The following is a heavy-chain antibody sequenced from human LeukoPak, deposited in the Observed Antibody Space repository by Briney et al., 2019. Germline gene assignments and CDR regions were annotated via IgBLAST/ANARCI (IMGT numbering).Heavy chain of an antibody. CDR3: ARREAYCSGGSCRYTIKGRYFDY. CDR1: GGSFSGYY. V-gene: IGHV4-34*01. Sequence: PSETLPLTCAVYGGSFSGYYWSWIRQPPGKGLEWIGEINHSGSTNYNPSLKSRVTLSVDTSKNQFSLKLSSVTAADTAVYYCARREAYCSGGSCRYTIKGRYFDYWGQGTLVTVSS. D-gene: IGHD2-15*01. CDR2: INHSGST. J-gene: IGHJ4*02.